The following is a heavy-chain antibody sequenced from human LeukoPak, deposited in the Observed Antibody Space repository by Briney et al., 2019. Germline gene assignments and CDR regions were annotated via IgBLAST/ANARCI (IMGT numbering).Heavy chain of an antibody. CDR1: GGSINNYF. Sequence: SETLSLTCTVSGGSINNYFWSWIRQPAGKGLEWIGRIYTSGSTNYNPSLKSPVTMSMVTSKNQFSLKVTSVTYADTAVYYCARDPYNNSPFDYWGQGILVTVSS. V-gene: IGHV4-4*07. D-gene: IGHD4-11*01. CDR3: ARDPYNNSPFDY. J-gene: IGHJ4*02. CDR2: IYTSGST.